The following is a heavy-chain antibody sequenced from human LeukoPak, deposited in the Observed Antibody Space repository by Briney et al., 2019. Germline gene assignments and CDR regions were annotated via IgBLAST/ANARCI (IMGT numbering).Heavy chain of an antibody. CDR3: ARGGVFAGT. J-gene: IGHJ5*02. D-gene: IGHD3-16*02. Sequence: SETLSLTCAVYGGSFSGYYWSWIRQPPGKGLEWIGEINHSGSTNYNPSLKSRVTISVDTSKNQFSLKLGSVTAADTAVYYCARGGVFAGTWGQGTLVTVSS. CDR1: GGSFSGYY. CDR2: INHSGST. V-gene: IGHV4-34*01.